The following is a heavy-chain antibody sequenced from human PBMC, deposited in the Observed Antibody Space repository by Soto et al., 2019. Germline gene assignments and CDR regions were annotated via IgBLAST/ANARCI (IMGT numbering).Heavy chain of an antibody. V-gene: IGHV3-9*01. CDR3: AKDRSSGSPYYGMDF. D-gene: IGHD3-10*01. CDR2: FKWNSGDV. Sequence: GGSLRLSCAASGFTFDDYTMHWVRQVPGKVLEWVSGFKWNSGDVGYADSVKGRFTISRDNAKNSLYLQMNSLRPEDTAVYYCAKDRSSGSPYYGMDFWGQGTMVTVSS. J-gene: IGHJ6*02. CDR1: GFTFDDYT.